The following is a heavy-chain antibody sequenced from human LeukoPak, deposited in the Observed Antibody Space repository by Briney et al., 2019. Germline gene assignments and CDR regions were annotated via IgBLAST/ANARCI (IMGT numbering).Heavy chain of an antibody. CDR2: TYYKSKWYN. V-gene: IGHV6-1*01. D-gene: IGHD5-12*01. CDR3: ARGGVATILDY. J-gene: IGHJ4*02. CDR1: GDSVSSNSAA. Sequence: SQTLSLTCAISGDSVSSNSAAWTWIRQSPSRGLEWLGRTYYKSKWYNDYAVSVKSRITINPDTTKHQFSLPLNSVTPQDTAVYYCARGGVATILDYWGQETLVTVSS.